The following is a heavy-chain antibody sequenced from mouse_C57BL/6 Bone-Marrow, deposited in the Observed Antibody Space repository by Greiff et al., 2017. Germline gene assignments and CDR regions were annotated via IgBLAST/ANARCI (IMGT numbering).Heavy chain of an antibody. J-gene: IGHJ3*01. Sequence: EVNLVESGGGLVKPGGSLKLSCAASGFTFSDYGMHWVRQAPEKGLEWVAYISSGSSTIYYADTVKGRFTISRDNATNTLFLQMTSLRSEDTAMYYCARPYYYGSSPWFAYWGQGTLVTVSA. CDR3: ARPYYYGSSPWFAY. V-gene: IGHV5-17*01. CDR2: ISSGSSTI. CDR1: GFTFSDYG. D-gene: IGHD1-1*01.